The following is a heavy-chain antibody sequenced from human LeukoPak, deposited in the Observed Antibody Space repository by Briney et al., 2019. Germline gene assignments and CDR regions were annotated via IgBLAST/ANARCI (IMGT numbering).Heavy chain of an antibody. J-gene: IGHJ4*02. V-gene: IGHV3-23*01. CDR2: ISGSGGST. CDR3: AKDHCSSTSCYMGDY. D-gene: IGHD2-2*02. CDR1: GFTFSSYW. Sequence: GGSLRLSCAASGFTFSSYWMHWVRQAPGKGLEWVSAISGSGGSTYYADSVKGRFTISRDNSKNTLYLQMNSLRAEDTAVYYCAKDHCSSTSCYMGDYWGQGTLVTVSS.